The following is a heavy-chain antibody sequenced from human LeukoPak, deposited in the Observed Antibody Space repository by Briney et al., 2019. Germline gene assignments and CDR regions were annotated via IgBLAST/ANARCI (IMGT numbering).Heavy chain of an antibody. D-gene: IGHD3-10*01. CDR3: AKGVGGSANYYYMDV. J-gene: IGHJ6*03. CDR2: ISYDGSNK. Sequence: PGGSLRLSCAASGFTFSSYGMHWVRQAPGKGLEWVAVISYDGSNKYYADSVKGRFTISRDNSKNTLYLQMNSLRAEDTALYYCAKGVGGSANYYYMDVWGKGTTVTVSS. V-gene: IGHV3-30*18. CDR1: GFTFSSYG.